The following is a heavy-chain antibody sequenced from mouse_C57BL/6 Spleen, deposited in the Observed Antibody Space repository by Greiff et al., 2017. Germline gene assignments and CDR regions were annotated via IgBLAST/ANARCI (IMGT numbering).Heavy chain of an antibody. V-gene: IGHV1-72*01. CDR3: ASRGDY. Sequence: VQLQESGAELVKPGASVKLSCKASGYTFTSYWMHWVQQRPGRGLEWIGRIAPNSGGTKYNEKFKSKATLTVDKHSSTAYMQISSLTSEDSAVYYCASRGDYWGQGTTLTVSS. CDR1: GYTFTSYW. CDR2: IAPNSGGT. J-gene: IGHJ2*01.